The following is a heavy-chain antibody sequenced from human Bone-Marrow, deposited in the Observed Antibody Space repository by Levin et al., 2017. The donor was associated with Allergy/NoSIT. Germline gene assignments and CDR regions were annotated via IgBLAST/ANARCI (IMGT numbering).Heavy chain of an antibody. CDR1: GFSLSNARMG. Sequence: SGPTLVKPTETLTLTCTVSGFSLSNARMGVSWIRQPPGKALEWLAHIFSNDEKSYSTSLKSRLTISKDTSKSQVVLTMTNMDPVDTATYYCARIHYDYVWGSYRLDAFDIWGQGTMVTVSS. D-gene: IGHD3-16*02. V-gene: IGHV2-26*01. CDR3: ARIHYDYVWGSYRLDAFDI. CDR2: IFSNDEK. J-gene: IGHJ3*02.